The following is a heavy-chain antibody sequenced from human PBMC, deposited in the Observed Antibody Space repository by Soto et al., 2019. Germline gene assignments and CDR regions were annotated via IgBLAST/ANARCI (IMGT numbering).Heavy chain of an antibody. CDR1: GYRFTSYG. Sequence: ASLKVSCNASGYRFTSYGISWVRQAPGQGLKWLVWISAYDDNTKYAQTLQGRVSMSTDTSTNTAYMELRSLRSDDTAMYYCARGGYYDSSGSRNYHYYGMNVWG. J-gene: IGHJ6*02. D-gene: IGHD3-22*01. CDR3: ARGGYYDSSGSRNYHYYGMNV. V-gene: IGHV1-18*01. CDR2: ISAYDDNT.